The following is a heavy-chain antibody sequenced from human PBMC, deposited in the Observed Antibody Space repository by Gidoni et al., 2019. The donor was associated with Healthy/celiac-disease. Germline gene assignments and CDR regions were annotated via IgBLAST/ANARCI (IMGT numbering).Heavy chain of an antibody. J-gene: IGHJ4*02. CDR2: ISSSSSYI. CDR1: GFTFSGYS. V-gene: IGHV3-21*01. D-gene: IGHD2-2*02. Sequence: EVQLVESGGGLVKPGGSLRLSCAASGFTFSGYSMNWVRQAPGKGLEWVSSISSSSSYIYYADSVKGRFTISRDNAKNSLYLQMNSLRAEDTAVYYCARDQRSGAVPAAIGLDYWGQGTLVTVSS. CDR3: ARDQRSGAVPAAIGLDY.